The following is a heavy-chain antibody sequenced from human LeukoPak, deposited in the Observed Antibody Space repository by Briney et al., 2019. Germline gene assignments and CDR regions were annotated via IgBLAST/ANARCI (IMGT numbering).Heavy chain of an antibody. V-gene: IGHV4-39*01. J-gene: IGHJ4*02. CDR3: ARRAAAAPALYYFDY. CDR1: GGSISSSSCY. D-gene: IGHD6-13*01. CDR2: IYYSGST. Sequence: PSETLSLTCTVSGGSISSSSCYWGWIRQPPGKGLEWIGSIYYSGSTYYNPSLKSRVTISVDTSKNQFSLKLSSVTAADTAVYYCARRAAAAPALYYFDYWGQGTLVTVSS.